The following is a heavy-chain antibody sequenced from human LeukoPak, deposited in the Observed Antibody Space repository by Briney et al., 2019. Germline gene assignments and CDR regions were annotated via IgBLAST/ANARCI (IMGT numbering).Heavy chain of an antibody. CDR1: GYRXTSYX. D-gene: IGHD6-13*01. CDR2: IYPGDSDT. CDR3: TAGTGISVDY. Sequence: ISCKGXGYRXTSYXIGGVRQLPGKGXEGMGIIYPGDSDTRYSPSFQGQVTISADKSISTAYLQWSSLKASDTAMYYCTAGTGISVDYWGQGTLVTVSS. J-gene: IGHJ4*02. V-gene: IGHV5-51*01.